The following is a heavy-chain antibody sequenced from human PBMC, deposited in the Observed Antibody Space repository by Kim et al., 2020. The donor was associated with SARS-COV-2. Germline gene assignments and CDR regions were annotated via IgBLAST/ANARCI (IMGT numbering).Heavy chain of an antibody. CDR3: ARDRGCSSTSCYGNDAFDI. J-gene: IGHJ3*02. D-gene: IGHD2-2*01. Sequence: SRVTISVDTSKNQFSLKLSSVTAADTAVYYCARDRGCSSTSCYGNDAFDIWGQGTMVTVSS. V-gene: IGHV4-59*01.